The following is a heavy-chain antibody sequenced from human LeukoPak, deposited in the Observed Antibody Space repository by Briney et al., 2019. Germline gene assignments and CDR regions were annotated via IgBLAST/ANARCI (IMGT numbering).Heavy chain of an antibody. Sequence: PGTSLRLSCSVSGFTMKNFGMHWVRQAPGKGLYWVAVIWYDGSQRHYMDSLKGRFAISRETSMNTLSLEMNGMRVEDTAVYYCVRGADMNYNFENSFYFDSWGQGALVIVSS. CDR3: VRGADMNYNFENSFYFDS. CDR1: GFTMKNFG. D-gene: IGHD3-3*01. J-gene: IGHJ4*02. CDR2: IWYDGSQR. V-gene: IGHV3-33*01.